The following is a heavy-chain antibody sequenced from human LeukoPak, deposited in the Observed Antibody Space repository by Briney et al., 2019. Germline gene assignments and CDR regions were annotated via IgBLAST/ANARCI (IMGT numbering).Heavy chain of an antibody. Sequence: PGGSLRLSCAASGFTFSSYWMSWVRQAPGKGLEWVANIKQDGSEKYYVDSVKGRFTISRDNAKNSLYLQMNSLRSEDTAVYYCARDAGDSYYYDSSGYLSWFDPWGQGTLVTVSS. CDR2: IKQDGSEK. D-gene: IGHD3-22*01. J-gene: IGHJ5*02. CDR1: GFTFSSYW. V-gene: IGHV3-7*03. CDR3: ARDAGDSYYYDSSGYLSWFDP.